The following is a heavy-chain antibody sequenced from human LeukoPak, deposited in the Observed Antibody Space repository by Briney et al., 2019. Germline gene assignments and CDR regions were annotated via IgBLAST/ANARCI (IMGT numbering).Heavy chain of an antibody. D-gene: IGHD1-14*01. CDR1: GFTFSSYA. V-gene: IGHV3-30-3*01. CDR2: ISYDGSNK. CDR3: ARNQGQVDY. J-gene: IGHJ4*02. Sequence: GGSLRLSCAASGFTFSSYAMHWVRQAPGKGLEWVAVISYDGSNKYYADSVKGRFTISRDNSKNTLYLQMNSLRAEDTAVYYCARNQGQVDYWGQGTLVTVSS.